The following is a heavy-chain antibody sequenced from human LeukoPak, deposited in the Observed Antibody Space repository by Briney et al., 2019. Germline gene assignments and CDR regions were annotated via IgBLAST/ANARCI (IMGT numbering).Heavy chain of an antibody. V-gene: IGHV1-69*04. D-gene: IGHD3-10*01. Sequence: GASVKVSCKASGGTFSSYAISWVRQAPGQGLEWMGRIIPILGIANYAQKFQGRVTITADKSTSTAYMELSSLRSEDTAVYYCARANSAYYDSGSFYSPGYWGRGTLVTVSS. CDR1: GGTFSSYA. J-gene: IGHJ4*02. CDR2: IIPILGIA. CDR3: ARANSAYYDSGSFYSPGY.